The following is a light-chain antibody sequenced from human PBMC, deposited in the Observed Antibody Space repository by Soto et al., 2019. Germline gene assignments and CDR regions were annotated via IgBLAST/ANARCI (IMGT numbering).Light chain of an antibody. CDR2: EGT. CDR3: CAYVGARSYV. Sequence: QSALTQPASVSGSPGQSITISCTGTNNLVSWYQQHPGKAPKVVVYEGTKRPSGVSNRFSGSNSGGTASLTISGLQAKDEASYFCCAYVGARSYVFGAGTKVTV. J-gene: IGLJ1*01. CDR1: NNL. V-gene: IGLV2-23*01.